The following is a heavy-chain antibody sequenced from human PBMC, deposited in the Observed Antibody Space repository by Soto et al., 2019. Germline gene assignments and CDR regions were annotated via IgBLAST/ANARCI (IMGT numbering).Heavy chain of an antibody. CDR3: AKEGSVVATTPDFDY. D-gene: IGHD5-12*01. J-gene: IGHJ4*02. V-gene: IGHV3-30*18. CDR2: ISYDGSYK. Sequence: QVQRVESGGGVVQPGRSLRLSCAASGFTFSSYGMHWVRQAPGKGLEWVAVISYDGSYKYYADSMKGRVTISRDNSKNTLYVQMNSLRAEDTAVYYCAKEGSVVATTPDFDYWGQGTLVTVSS. CDR1: GFTFSSYG.